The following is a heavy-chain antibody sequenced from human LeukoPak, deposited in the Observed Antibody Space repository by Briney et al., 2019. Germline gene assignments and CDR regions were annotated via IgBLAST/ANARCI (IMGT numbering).Heavy chain of an antibody. V-gene: IGHV4-39*07. Sequence: PSETLSLTCTVSGGSISSSSYYWGWIRQPPGKGLEWIGSIYYSGSTYYNPSLKSRVTISVDTSKNQFSLKLSSVTAADTAVYYCASDFWSGYPSVSFKMDVWGKGTTVTVSS. CDR2: IYYSGST. CDR3: ASDFWSGYPSVSFKMDV. CDR1: GGSISSSSYY. D-gene: IGHD3-3*01. J-gene: IGHJ6*04.